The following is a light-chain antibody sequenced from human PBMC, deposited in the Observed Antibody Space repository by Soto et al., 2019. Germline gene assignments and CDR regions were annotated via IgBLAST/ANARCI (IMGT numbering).Light chain of an antibody. J-gene: IGKJ3*01. CDR1: QSVSSSY. CDR3: QQYRSSPLPFT. V-gene: IGKV3-20*01. Sequence: EIVLTQSPCTLSLSPGERATLSCRASQSVSSSYLAWYQQKPDQAPRLLIYGASTRATGIPDRFSGSGSGTDITLTISRLEPEDFAVYYCQQYRSSPLPFTFGPGTKVDIK. CDR2: GAS.